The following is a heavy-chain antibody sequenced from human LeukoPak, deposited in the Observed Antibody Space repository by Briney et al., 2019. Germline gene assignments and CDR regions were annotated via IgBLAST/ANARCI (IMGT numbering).Heavy chain of an antibody. CDR2: IWYDGSNK. CDR1: GFTFSSYG. D-gene: IGHD6-6*01. J-gene: IGHJ4*02. Sequence: GRSLRLSCAASGFTFSSYGMHWVRQAPSKGLEWVAVIWYDGSNKYYADSVKGRFTISRDNSKNTLYLQMNSLRAEDTAVYYCAKDPLYRAALGYFDYWGQGTLVTVSS. V-gene: IGHV3-33*06. CDR3: AKDPLYRAALGYFDY.